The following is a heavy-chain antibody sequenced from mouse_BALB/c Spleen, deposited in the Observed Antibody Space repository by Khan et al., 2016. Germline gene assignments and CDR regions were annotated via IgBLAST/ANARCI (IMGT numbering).Heavy chain of an antibody. V-gene: IGHV5-4*02. Sequence: EVELVESGGGLVKPGGSLKLSCAAAGFTFSDYYMYWVRQTPEKRLEWVATISDGGSYTYYPDSVKGRFTISRDNAKNNLYLQMSSLKSEDMAMYYCARDDRWFAYWGQGTLVTVSA. D-gene: IGHD2-14*01. CDR3: ARDDRWFAY. CDR1: GFTFSDYY. CDR2: ISDGGSYT. J-gene: IGHJ3*01.